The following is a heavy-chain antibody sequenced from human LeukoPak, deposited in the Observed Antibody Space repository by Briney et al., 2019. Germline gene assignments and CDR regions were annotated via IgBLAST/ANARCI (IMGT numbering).Heavy chain of an antibody. CDR1: GFTFGSYS. V-gene: IGHV3-21*01. D-gene: IGHD4-17*01. Sequence: GGSLRLSCAASGFTFGSYSMNWVRQAPGKGLEWVSSISSSSYIYYADSVKGRFTISRDNAKNSLYLQMNSLRAEDTAVYYCARYVRDYGDYDPFFDYWGQGTLVTVSS. J-gene: IGHJ4*02. CDR2: ISSSSYI. CDR3: ARYVRDYGDYDPFFDY.